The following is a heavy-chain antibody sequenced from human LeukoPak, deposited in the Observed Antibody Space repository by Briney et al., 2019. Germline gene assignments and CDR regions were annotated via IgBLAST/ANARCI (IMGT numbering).Heavy chain of an antibody. J-gene: IGHJ4*02. CDR2: VHLSGRT. CDR1: GGSISTTNW. CDR3: AREGGPYRPLDY. Sequence: SETLSLTCGVSGGSISTTNWWTWVRQPPGEGLEWIGEVHLSGRTHYNPSLESRVTMSVNMSENHISLRLTSVTAADTAVYYCAREGGPYRPLDYSGQGTLVTVSS. V-gene: IGHV4-4*02.